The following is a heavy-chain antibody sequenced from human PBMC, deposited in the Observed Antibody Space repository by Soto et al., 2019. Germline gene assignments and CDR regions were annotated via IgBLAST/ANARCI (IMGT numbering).Heavy chain of an antibody. Sequence: SVKVSCKASGVTFSSYAISWVRQAPGQGLEWMGGIIPIFGTANYAQKFQGRVTITADESTSTAYMELSSLRSEDTAVYYCARDCSSTSCFSPDAFDIWGQGTMVTVSS. CDR1: GVTFSSYA. J-gene: IGHJ3*02. D-gene: IGHD2-2*01. CDR3: ARDCSSTSCFSPDAFDI. V-gene: IGHV1-69*13. CDR2: IIPIFGTA.